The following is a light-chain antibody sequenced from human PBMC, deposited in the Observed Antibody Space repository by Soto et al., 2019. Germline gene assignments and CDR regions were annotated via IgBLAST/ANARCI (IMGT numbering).Light chain of an antibody. CDR3: QQTHIFPWT. J-gene: IGKJ1*01. CDR1: QTMTNY. Sequence: IQMTQSPSSLSASVGDRVTITCRTSQTMTNYLNWYQHKPGEAPKLLIYLVSNLXXXXXXXXXXXXXXXXXXXTISSLQPEDFATYYCQQTHIFPWTFGQGTTVDI. CDR2: LVS. V-gene: IGKV1-39*01.